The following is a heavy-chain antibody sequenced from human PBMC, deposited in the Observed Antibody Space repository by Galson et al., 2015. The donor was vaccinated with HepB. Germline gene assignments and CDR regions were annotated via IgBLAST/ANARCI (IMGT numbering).Heavy chain of an antibody. CDR1: GFTFSSYA. D-gene: IGHD3-22*01. V-gene: IGHV3-30-3*01. Sequence: SLRLSCAASGFTFSSYAMHWVRQAPGKGLEWVAVISYDGSNKYYADSVKGRFTISRDNSKNTLYLQMNSLRAEDTAVYYCARWVVGYYSPGLDYWGQGTLVTVSS. CDR2: ISYDGSNK. CDR3: ARWVVGYYSPGLDY. J-gene: IGHJ4*02.